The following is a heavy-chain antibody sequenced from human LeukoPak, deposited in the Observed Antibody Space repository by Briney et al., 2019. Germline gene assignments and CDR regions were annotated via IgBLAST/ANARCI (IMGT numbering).Heavy chain of an antibody. D-gene: IGHD3-10*01. Sequence: SVKVSCKAPGFTFTSSAMQWVRQARGQRLEWIGWIVVGSGNTNYAQKFQERVTITRDMSTSTAYMELSSLRSEDTAVYYCAAATYYYGSGRTEFDYWGQGTLVTVSS. V-gene: IGHV1-58*02. J-gene: IGHJ4*02. CDR1: GFTFTSSA. CDR3: AAATYYYGSGRTEFDY. CDR2: IVVGSGNT.